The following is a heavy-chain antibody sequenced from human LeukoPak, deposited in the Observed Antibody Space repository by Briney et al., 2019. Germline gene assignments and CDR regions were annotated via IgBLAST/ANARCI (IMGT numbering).Heavy chain of an antibody. CDR1: GGTFSSYA. V-gene: IGHV1-69*13. CDR2: IIPIFGPA. J-gene: IGHJ4*02. D-gene: IGHD3-22*01. CDR3: AREGGAYYDSSGYAPLYFDY. Sequence: PVKVSCKASGGTFSSYAFSWVRQAPGQGLEWMGGIIPIFGPANYAQQFQGRVTITADESTSTAYMELTSLRSEDTALYYCAREGGAYYDSSGYAPLYFDYWGQGTLVTVSS.